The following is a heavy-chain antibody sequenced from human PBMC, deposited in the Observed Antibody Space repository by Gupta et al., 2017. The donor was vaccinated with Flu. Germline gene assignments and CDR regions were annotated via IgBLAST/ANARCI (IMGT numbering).Heavy chain of an antibody. CDR1: AFPFRNDG. Sequence: EVQLVEPGGGLVQPGGSLRLSCSAAAFPFRNDGMRWVRQAPGKGPEWVSGMSDSVANIYYSDAVKGRFTRSRDNSKNKVDLQKNSRGDEGTAVYYWAKEDRPVGGTRDYWGRGTLVTVS. V-gene: IGHV3-23*04. CDR3: AKEDRPVGGTRDY. CDR2: MSDSVANI. J-gene: IGHJ4*02. D-gene: IGHD6-19*01.